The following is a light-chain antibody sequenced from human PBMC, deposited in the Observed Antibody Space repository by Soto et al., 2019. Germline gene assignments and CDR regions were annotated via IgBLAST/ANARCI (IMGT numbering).Light chain of an antibody. V-gene: IGKV3-20*01. CDR2: GAS. J-gene: IGKJ1*01. CDR3: QQYGSSPPTWT. CDR1: QSVSSSY. Sequence: EIVLTHSPGTLSLSPGERGTLSCRAIQSVSSSYLAWYQQKPGQAPRLLIYGASSRATGIPDRFSGSGSGTDFTLTLSRLEPEDFAVYYCQQYGSSPPTWTFGQGTKVDIK.